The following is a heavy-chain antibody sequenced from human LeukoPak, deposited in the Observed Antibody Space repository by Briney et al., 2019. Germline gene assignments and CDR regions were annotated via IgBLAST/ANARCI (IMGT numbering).Heavy chain of an antibody. CDR1: GYTFTGYY. CDR2: INPNSGGT. CDR3: ARVPVGRVEVPAAMLDY. Sequence: GASVKVSCKASGYTFTGYYMHRVRQAPGQGLEWMGWINPNSGGTNYAQKFQGRVTMTRDTSISTAYMELSRLRSDDTAVYYCARVPVGRVEVPAAMLDYWGQGTLVTVSS. J-gene: IGHJ4*02. V-gene: IGHV1-2*02. D-gene: IGHD2-2*01.